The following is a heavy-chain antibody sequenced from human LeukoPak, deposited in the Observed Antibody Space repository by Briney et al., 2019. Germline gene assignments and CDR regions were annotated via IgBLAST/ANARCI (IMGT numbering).Heavy chain of an antibody. CDR2: MNPNSGNT. D-gene: IGHD3-3*01. V-gene: IGHV1-8*01. Sequence: ASVKVSCKASGYTFTSYDINWVRQATGQGLEWMGWMNPNSGNTGYAQKFQGRVTMTRNTSISTAYMELSSLRSEDTAVYYCARGRKGNYDFWSSYYHDWFDPWGRGTLVTVSS. CDR1: GYTFTSYD. CDR3: ARGRKGNYDFWSSYYHDWFDP. J-gene: IGHJ5*02.